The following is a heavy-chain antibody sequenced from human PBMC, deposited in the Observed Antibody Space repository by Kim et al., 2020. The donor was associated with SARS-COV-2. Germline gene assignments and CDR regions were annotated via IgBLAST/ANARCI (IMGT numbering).Heavy chain of an antibody. CDR3: ARFCSGGSCLDY. V-gene: IGHV1-3*01. J-gene: IGHJ4*02. D-gene: IGHD2-15*01. Sequence: YSQKFQGRVTITRDTSASTAYMELSSLRSEDTAVYYCARFCSGGSCLDYWGQGTLVTVSS.